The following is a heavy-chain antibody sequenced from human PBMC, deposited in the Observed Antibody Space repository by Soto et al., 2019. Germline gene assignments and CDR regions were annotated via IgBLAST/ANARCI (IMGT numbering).Heavy chain of an antibody. V-gene: IGHV4-39*01. CDR2: IYYSGST. CDR3: ARRYIHGYSLDY. J-gene: IGHJ4*02. CDR1: GGSISSSSYY. D-gene: IGHD5-18*01. Sequence: PSETLSLTCTVSGGSISSSSYYWGWIRQPPGKGLEWIGSIYYSGSTYYNPSLKSRVTISVDTSKNQFSLKLSSVTAADTAVYYCARRYIHGYSLDYWGQGTLVTVSS.